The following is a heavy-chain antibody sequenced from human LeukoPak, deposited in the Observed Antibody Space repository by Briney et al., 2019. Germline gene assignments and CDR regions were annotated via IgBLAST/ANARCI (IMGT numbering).Heavy chain of an antibody. CDR1: GGSFSGCY. J-gene: IGHJ5*02. CDR2: INHSGST. D-gene: IGHD6-19*01. V-gene: IGHV4-34*01. Sequence: SETLSLTCAVYGGSFSGCYWSWIRQPPGKGLEWIGEINHSGSTNYNPSLKSRVTISVDTSKNQFSLKLSSVTAADTAVYYCARAGSGWYHWGQGTLVTVSS. CDR3: ARAGSGWYH.